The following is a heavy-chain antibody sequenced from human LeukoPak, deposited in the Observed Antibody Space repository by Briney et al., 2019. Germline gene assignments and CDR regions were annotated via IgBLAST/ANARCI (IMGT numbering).Heavy chain of an antibody. V-gene: IGHV3-30*03. J-gene: IGHJ4*02. CDR3: ARTEEMASISYFDS. Sequence: GGSLRLSCAASGFPFSSYGMHWIRQAPGKGLEWVAAISNDGNNKFYADSVKGRFTISRDNAKNSLYLQMNSLRAEDTAVYYCARTEEMASISYFDSWGQGTLVTVSS. D-gene: IGHD5-24*01. CDR2: ISNDGNNK. CDR1: GFPFSSYG.